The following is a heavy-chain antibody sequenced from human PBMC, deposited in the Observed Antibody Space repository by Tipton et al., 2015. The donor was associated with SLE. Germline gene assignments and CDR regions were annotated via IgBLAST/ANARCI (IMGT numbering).Heavy chain of an antibody. CDR2: IYSAGST. V-gene: IGHV3-23*03. CDR1: GFTLSSYT. CDR3: AKDPKPAAGRGWFDP. J-gene: IGHJ5*02. Sequence: GSLRLSCAATGFTLSSYTMNWVRQAPGKGPEWVSVIYSAGSTYYADSVQGRFTISRDNSKNTLYLQLNSLGAEDTAVYYCAKDPKPAAGRGWFDPWGQGTLVTVSS. D-gene: IGHD6-13*01.